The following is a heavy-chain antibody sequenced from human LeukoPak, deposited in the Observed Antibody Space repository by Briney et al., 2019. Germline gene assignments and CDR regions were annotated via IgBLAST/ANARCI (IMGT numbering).Heavy chain of an antibody. CDR1: GFTVSSNY. Sequence: GGSLRLSCAASGFTVSSNYMSWVRQAPGEGLEWVSVICSGGSTYYADSVKGRFTISRDNSKNTLYLQMNSLRAEDTAVYYCARGDPYYYDTWGQGTLVTVSS. CDR3: ARGDPYYYDT. CDR2: ICSGGST. J-gene: IGHJ5*02. D-gene: IGHD3-22*01. V-gene: IGHV3-66*02.